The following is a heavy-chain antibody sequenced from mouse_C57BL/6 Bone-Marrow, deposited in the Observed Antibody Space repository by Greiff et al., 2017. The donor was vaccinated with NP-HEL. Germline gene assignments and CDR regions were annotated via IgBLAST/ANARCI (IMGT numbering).Heavy chain of an antibody. D-gene: IGHD1-1*01. CDR1: GFSLTSYG. Sequence: VQLQQSGPGLVQPSQSLSITCTVSGFSLTSYGVHWVRQSPGKGLEWLGVIWRGGSTDYNVAFMSRLSITKDNSKSQVFFKMNSLQADDTAIYYCATYYYGSGGYFDVWGTGTTVTVSS. J-gene: IGHJ1*03. CDR3: ATYYYGSGGYFDV. V-gene: IGHV2-5*01. CDR2: IWRGGST.